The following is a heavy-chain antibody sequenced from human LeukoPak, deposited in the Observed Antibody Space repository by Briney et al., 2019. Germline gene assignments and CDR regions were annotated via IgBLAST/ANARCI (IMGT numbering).Heavy chain of an antibody. V-gene: IGHV3-30*04. D-gene: IGHD7-27*01. CDR1: GFTFSSYA. Sequence: GGSLRLSCAASGFTFSSYAMHWVRQAPGKGLEWVAVISDDGITKYYADSVKGRFTISRDNAKNSLYLQMNSLRTEDTAVYYCVRDGSSWGNFDYWGQGTLVSVSS. CDR3: VRDGSSWGNFDY. CDR2: ISDDGITK. J-gene: IGHJ4*02.